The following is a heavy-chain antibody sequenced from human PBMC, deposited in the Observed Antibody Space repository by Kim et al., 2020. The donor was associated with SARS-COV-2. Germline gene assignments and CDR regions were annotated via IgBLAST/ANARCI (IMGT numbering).Heavy chain of an antibody. CDR3: MKGGWGWIWDH. J-gene: IGHJ4*02. Sequence: GGSLRLSCTTSGFTFIGHAMSWVRQAPGQGLEWVSSIDGGDGTTYYVDSVKGRFTISRDDAKNTLYLQMRALRADDTATYYCMKGGWGWIWDHWGQGTLV. CDR1: GFTFIGHA. D-gene: IGHD2-2*03. CDR2: IDGGDGTT. V-gene: IGHV3-23*01.